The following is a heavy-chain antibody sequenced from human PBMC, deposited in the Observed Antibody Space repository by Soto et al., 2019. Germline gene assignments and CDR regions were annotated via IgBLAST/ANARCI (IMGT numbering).Heavy chain of an antibody. CDR1: GDSVSSNSAA. D-gene: IGHD6-13*01. CDR3: ARARYSSRHNFYYYYGRDG. Sequence: SQTLSLTCAISGDSVSSNSAAWNWIRQSPSRGLEWLGRTYYRSKWYNDYAVSVKSRITINPDTSKNQFSLQLNSVTPEDTAVYYWARARYSSRHNFYYYYGRDGWGQGTTVTGSS. CDR2: TYYRSKWYN. V-gene: IGHV6-1*01. J-gene: IGHJ6*02.